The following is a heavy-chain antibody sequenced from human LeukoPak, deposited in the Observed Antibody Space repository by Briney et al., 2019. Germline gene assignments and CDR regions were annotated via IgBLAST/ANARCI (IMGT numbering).Heavy chain of an antibody. Sequence: SETLSLTCAVYGGSFSGYYWSWIRQPPGKGLEWIGEINHSGSTNYNPSLKSRVTISVDTSKNQFSLKLSSVTAADTAVYYCARGRTVTTLGNWGQGTLVTVSS. CDR1: GGSFSGYY. J-gene: IGHJ4*02. V-gene: IGHV4-34*01. CDR2: INHSGST. CDR3: ARGRTVTTLGN. D-gene: IGHD4-17*01.